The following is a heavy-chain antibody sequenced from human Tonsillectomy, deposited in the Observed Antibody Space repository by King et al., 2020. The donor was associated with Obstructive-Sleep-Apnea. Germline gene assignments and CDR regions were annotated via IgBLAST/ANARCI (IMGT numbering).Heavy chain of an antibody. CDR3: ARYNDYGDYVGYYFDY. V-gene: IGHV1-69*01. CDR1: GGTFSSYA. D-gene: IGHD4-17*01. Sequence: QLVQSGAEVKKPGSSVKVSCKASGGTFSSYAISWVRQAPGQGLEWMGGIIPIFGTANYAQKFQGRVTITADESTSTAYMELSSLRSEDTAVNYCARYNDYGDYVGYYFDYWGQGTLVTVSS. J-gene: IGHJ4*02. CDR2: IIPIFGTA.